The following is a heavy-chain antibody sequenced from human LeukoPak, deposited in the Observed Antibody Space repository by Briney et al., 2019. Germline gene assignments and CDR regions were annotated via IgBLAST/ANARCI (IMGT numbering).Heavy chain of an antibody. D-gene: IGHD5-18*01. CDR2: INQDGSER. J-gene: IGHJ3*02. Sequence: GGSLRLSCAASGFTFSNYYLTWVRQAPGKGLEWVANINQDGSERNYVDSVKGRFTISRDNAKNSLFLQLNSLRAEDTAVYYCAKELPVPLYDAFDIWGQGTMVTVSS. V-gene: IGHV3-7*03. CDR3: AKELPVPLYDAFDI. CDR1: GFTFSNYY.